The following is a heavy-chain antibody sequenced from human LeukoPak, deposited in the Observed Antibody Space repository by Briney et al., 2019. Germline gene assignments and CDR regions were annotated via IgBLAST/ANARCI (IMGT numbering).Heavy chain of an antibody. Sequence: GGSLRLSCEASGFTFSSYVMSWVRQAPGKGLEWVSSISSSSSYIYYADSVKGRFTISRDNAKNSLYLQMNSLRAEDTAVYYCARDRYDYVWGSYRHYFDYWGQGTLVTVSS. CDR1: GFTFSSYV. V-gene: IGHV3-21*01. J-gene: IGHJ4*02. D-gene: IGHD3-16*02. CDR3: ARDRYDYVWGSYRHYFDY. CDR2: ISSSSSYI.